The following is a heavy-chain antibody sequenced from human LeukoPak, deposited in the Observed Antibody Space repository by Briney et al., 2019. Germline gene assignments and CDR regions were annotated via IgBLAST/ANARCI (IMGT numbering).Heavy chain of an antibody. V-gene: IGHV3-9*03. CDR1: GFTFDDYA. Sequence: GRSLTLSCAASGFTFDDYAMHWVRQAPGKGLEWVSGISWNSGSIGYADSVKGRFTISRDNAKNSLYLQMNSLRAEDMALYYCARDPSSGWYLKGWFDPWGQGTLVTVSS. J-gene: IGHJ5*02. CDR3: ARDPSSGWYLKGWFDP. CDR2: ISWNSGSI. D-gene: IGHD6-19*01.